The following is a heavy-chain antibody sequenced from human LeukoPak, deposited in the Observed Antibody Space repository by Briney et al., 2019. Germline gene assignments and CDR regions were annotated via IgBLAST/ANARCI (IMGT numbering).Heavy chain of an antibody. CDR1: GFTFSSYA. D-gene: IGHD6-13*01. Sequence: GGSLRLSCAASGFTFSSYAMSWVRQAPGKGLEWVSFISPSADRTSNADSVEGRFTISRDNPRNTLYLQMNSLRDEDTAVYYCARGRPGITAAGYYFDYWGQGTLVTVSS. CDR3: ARGRPGITAAGYYFDY. J-gene: IGHJ4*02. CDR2: ISPSADRT. V-gene: IGHV3-23*01.